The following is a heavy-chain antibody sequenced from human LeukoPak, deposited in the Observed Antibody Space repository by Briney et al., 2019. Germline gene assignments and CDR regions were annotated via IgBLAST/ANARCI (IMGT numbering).Heavy chain of an antibody. CDR3: ASSDGQPPRFDSSYDVFDY. V-gene: IGHV4-4*02. CDR1: GGSISSNNW. CDR2: LSHSGST. D-gene: IGHD5-12*01. Sequence: SETLSLTCAVSGGSISSNNWWSWVRQPPGKGLEWIGELSHSGSTNYNPSLKSRVTISVDKSKNQFSLKLSSVTAADTALYYCASSDGQPPRFDSSYDVFDYWGQGTLVTVSS. J-gene: IGHJ4*02.